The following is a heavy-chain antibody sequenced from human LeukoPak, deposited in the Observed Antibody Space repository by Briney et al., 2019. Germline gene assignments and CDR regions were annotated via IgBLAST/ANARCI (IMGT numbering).Heavy chain of an antibody. CDR1: GFTFSSYA. CDR3: AKAHRVAVAGKNNPADYGMDV. CDR2: ISGSGSST. J-gene: IGHJ6*02. Sequence: GGSLRLSCAASGFTFSSYAMSWVRQAPGKGLEWVSTISGSGSSTYYADSVKGRFTISRDNSKNTLYLQMNSLRAEDTAVYYCAKAHRVAVAGKNNPADYGMDVWGQGTTVTVSS. D-gene: IGHD6-19*01. V-gene: IGHV3-23*01.